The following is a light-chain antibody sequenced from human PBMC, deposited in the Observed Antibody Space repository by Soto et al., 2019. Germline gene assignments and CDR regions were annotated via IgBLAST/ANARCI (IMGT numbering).Light chain of an antibody. CDR2: DAS. J-gene: IGKJ1*01. V-gene: IGKV3-15*01. CDR3: QQSNNWPKT. Sequence: EIVMTQSPATLSVSPGETATLSSRAIQSVNSNLAWYQQKPGQAPRLLISDASTRAAGLPARFSGSGSGTEFTLTIGSLQSEDFAVYFCQQSNNWPKTFGQGTKVEI. CDR1: QSVNSN.